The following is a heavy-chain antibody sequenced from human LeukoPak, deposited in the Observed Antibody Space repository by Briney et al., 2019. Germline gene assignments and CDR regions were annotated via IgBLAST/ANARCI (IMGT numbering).Heavy chain of an antibody. J-gene: IGHJ4*02. D-gene: IGHD6-19*01. Sequence: SETLSLTCTVSGGSISSYYWSWIRQPAGKGLEWIGRIYTSGSTNYNPSLKSRVTISLDTSKNQFSLKLSSVTAADTAVYYCAREFSNFYSGWYSDYWGQGTLVTVSS. CDR2: IYTSGST. V-gene: IGHV4-4*07. CDR3: AREFSNFYSGWYSDY. CDR1: GGSISSYY.